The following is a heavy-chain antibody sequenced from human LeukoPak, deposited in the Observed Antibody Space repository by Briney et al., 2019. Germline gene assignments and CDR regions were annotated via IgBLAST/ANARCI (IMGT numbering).Heavy chain of an antibody. CDR2: IIPIFGTA. Sequence: GASVKVSCKASGGTFSSYAISWVRQAPGQGLEWMGGIIPIFGTANYAQKFQGRVTITTDESTSTAYMELSSLRSEDTAVYYCARGPIVVVPATLAGGAFDIWGQGTMVTVSS. CDR3: ARGPIVVVPATLAGGAFDI. V-gene: IGHV1-69*05. D-gene: IGHD2-2*01. CDR1: GGTFSSYA. J-gene: IGHJ3*02.